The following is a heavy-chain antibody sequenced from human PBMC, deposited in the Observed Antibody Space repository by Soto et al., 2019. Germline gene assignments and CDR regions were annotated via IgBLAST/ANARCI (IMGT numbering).Heavy chain of an antibody. CDR2: ISPYNGNT. Sequence: ASVKVSCKTSGYTFVNYGISWVRQAPGQGLEWMGWISPYNGNTNYAQKLQGRVTMTTDTSTRTAYMELRSLRSDDTAVYYCARGGVDIVVVAPAPNWFDPWGQGTPVTVSS. D-gene: IGHD2-2*03. J-gene: IGHJ5*02. CDR3: ARGGVDIVVVAPAPNWFDP. CDR1: GYTFVNYG. V-gene: IGHV1-18*01.